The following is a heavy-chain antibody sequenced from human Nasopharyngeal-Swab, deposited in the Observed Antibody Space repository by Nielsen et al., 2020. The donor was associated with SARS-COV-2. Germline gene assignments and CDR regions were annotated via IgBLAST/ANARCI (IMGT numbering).Heavy chain of an antibody. CDR1: GGSIIRSSYY. D-gene: IGHD6-19*01. CDR3: ARELEGLWHWLRGNWFDP. CDR2: IYYSGCP. J-gene: IGHJ5*02. V-gene: IGHV4-39*02. Sequence: SETLPLTCTVSGGSIIRSSYYWCWIRQPPGKGQEWNGRIYYSGCPDYNQSINSRVTISVETSKNQFSLKLSSVTAADTAVYYCARELEGLWHWLRGNWFDPWGQGTLVTVSS.